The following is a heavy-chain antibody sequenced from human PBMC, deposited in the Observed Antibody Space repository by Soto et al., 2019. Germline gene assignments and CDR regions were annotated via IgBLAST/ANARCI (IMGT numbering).Heavy chain of an antibody. CDR3: ARIRYGGNSELFDS. V-gene: IGHV4-31*03. Sequence: QVQLQESGPGLVKPSQTLSLTCTVSGGSINSGGYHWSWIRQYPGKGLEWIGYIYYTGSTYYNPSLKSRVTXXVXTXXNQFSLNLNSVTAADTAVYYCARIRYGGNSELFDSWGQGTLVTVS. CDR1: GGSINSGGYH. D-gene: IGHD2-21*02. CDR2: IYYTGST. J-gene: IGHJ4*02.